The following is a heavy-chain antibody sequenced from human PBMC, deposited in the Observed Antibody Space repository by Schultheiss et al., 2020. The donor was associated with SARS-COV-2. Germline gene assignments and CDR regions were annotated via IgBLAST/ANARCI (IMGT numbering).Heavy chain of an antibody. J-gene: IGHJ3*02. V-gene: IGHV3-53*01. D-gene: IGHD3-10*01. CDR2: IYSGGST. CDR1: GFTVSSNY. Sequence: GGSLRLSCAASGFTVSSNYMSWVRHAPGKGLEWVSVIYSGGSTYYADSVKGRFTISRDNSKNTLYLQMNSLRAEDTAVYYCARVRSGTDAFDIWGQGTMVTVSS. CDR3: ARVRSGTDAFDI.